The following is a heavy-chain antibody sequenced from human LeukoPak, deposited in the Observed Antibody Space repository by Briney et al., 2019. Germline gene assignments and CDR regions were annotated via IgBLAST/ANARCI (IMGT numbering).Heavy chain of an antibody. D-gene: IGHD3-10*01. CDR2: ISSNGGST. J-gene: IGHJ4*02. V-gene: IGHV3-64D*06. CDR1: GFTFSSYA. Sequence: GGSLRLSCSAFGFTFSSYAMHWVRQAPGKGLEYVSVISSNGGSTYYADSVKGRFTISRDNSKNTLYLQMSSLRAGDTAVYYCVKGQYYYGSGSYYTHWGQGTLVTVSS. CDR3: VKGQYYYGSGSYYTH.